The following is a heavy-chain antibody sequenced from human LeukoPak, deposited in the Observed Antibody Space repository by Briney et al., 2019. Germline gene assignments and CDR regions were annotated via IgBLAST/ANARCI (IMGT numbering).Heavy chain of an antibody. CDR2: ISSSSSTK. D-gene: IGHD2-21*02. CDR1: GFTFSSYS. CDR3: ARGDPENYYYYYMDV. V-gene: IGHV3-48*01. J-gene: IGHJ6*03. Sequence: QTGGSLRLSCAASGFTFSSYSMNRVSQAPGKGLEWVSYISSSSSTKYYADSMKGRFTISRDNAKNSLYLQMNSLRAEDTAVYYCARGDPENYYYYYMDVWGKGTTVTVSS.